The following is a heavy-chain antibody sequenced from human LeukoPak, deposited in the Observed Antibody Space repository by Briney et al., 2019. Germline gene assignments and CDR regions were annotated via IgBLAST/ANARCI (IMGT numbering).Heavy chain of an antibody. CDR3: ARMYYYDSSGYYIPYYYYGMDV. V-gene: IGHV4-39*07. D-gene: IGHD3-22*01. Sequence: SETLSLTCTVSGGSISSSYYYWGWIRQPPGKGLEWIGSIYDSGSTYYNPSLKSRVTISVDTSKNQFSLKLSSVTAADTAVYYCARMYYYDSSGYYIPYYYYGMDVWGQGTTVTVSS. CDR1: GGSISSSYYY. CDR2: IYDSGST. J-gene: IGHJ6*02.